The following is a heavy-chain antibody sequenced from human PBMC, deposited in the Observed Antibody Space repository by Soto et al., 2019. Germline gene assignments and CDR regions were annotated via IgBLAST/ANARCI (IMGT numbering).Heavy chain of an antibody. CDR2: INHSGST. Sequence: SETLSLTCAVYGGSFSGYYWSWIRQPPGKGLEWIGEINHSGSTNYNPSLKSRVTISVDTSKNQFSLKLSSVTAADTAMYYCASPHYYDSSGYYYWGQGTLVTVSS. D-gene: IGHD3-22*01. J-gene: IGHJ4*02. V-gene: IGHV4-34*01. CDR1: GGSFSGYY. CDR3: ASPHYYDSSGYYY.